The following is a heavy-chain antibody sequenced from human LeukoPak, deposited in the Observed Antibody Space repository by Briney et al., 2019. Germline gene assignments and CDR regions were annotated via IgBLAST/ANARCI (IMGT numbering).Heavy chain of an antibody. CDR1: GGSISSYH. V-gene: IGHV4-4*07. CDR2: IYTSGST. J-gene: IGHJ4*02. Sequence: SETLSLTCTVSGGSISSYHWSWIRQPAGKGLEWIGRIYTSGSTNYNPSLKSRVTMSVDTSKNQFSLKLSSVTAADTAVYYCAREYSSSSWIDYWGQGTLVTVSS. D-gene: IGHD6-6*01. CDR3: AREYSSSSWIDY.